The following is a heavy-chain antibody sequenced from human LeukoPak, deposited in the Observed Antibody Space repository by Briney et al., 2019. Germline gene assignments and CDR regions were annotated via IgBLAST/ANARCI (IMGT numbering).Heavy chain of an antibody. V-gene: IGHV3-30-3*01. CDR1: GFTFSSYA. Sequence: GGSLRLSCAAPGFTFSSYAMHWVRQAPGKGLEWVAVISYDGSNKYYADSVKGRFTISRDNSKNTLYLQMNSLRAEDTAVYYCARDYGDYGFYYFDYWGQGTLVTVSS. J-gene: IGHJ4*02. CDR3: ARDYGDYGFYYFDY. D-gene: IGHD4-17*01. CDR2: ISYDGSNK.